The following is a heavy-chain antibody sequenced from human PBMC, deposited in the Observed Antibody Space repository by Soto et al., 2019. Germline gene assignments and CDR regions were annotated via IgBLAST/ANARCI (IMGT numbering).Heavy chain of an antibody. D-gene: IGHD6-19*01. V-gene: IGHV5-51*01. CDR2: IYPGDSDT. J-gene: IGHJ6*02. Sequence: PGESLKISCKASGYSFSTYWIGWVRQMPWKGLEWMGIIYPGDSDTKYSPSLQGQVTISADTSISTAYLQGTSLKASDTAMYYCARPRRGAYRSGCYSPSGYYNYGIDVWGQGTKVTVSS. CDR3: ARPRRGAYRSGCYSPSGYYNYGIDV. CDR1: GYSFSTYW.